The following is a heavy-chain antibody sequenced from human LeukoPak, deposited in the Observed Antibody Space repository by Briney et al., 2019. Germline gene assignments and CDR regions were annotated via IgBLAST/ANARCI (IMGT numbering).Heavy chain of an antibody. Sequence: GGSLRLSCAASGFTFSSYSMNWVRQAPGKGLEWVSYISSSSNTIYHADSVKGRFTISRDNAKNSLYLQMNSLRAEDTAVYYCARDRDSSGYYYGHWGQGTLVTVTS. CDR2: ISSSSNTI. J-gene: IGHJ4*02. CDR1: GFTFSSYS. D-gene: IGHD3-22*01. V-gene: IGHV3-48*01. CDR3: ARDRDSSGYYYGH.